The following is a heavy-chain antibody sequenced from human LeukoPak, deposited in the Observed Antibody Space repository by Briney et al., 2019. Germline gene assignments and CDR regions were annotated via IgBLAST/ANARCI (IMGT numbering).Heavy chain of an antibody. CDR2: IYQSGST. J-gene: IGHJ4*02. CDR1: GYSISSGYY. CDR3: ARQKTELDY. Sequence: SQTLSLTCAVAGYSISSGYYWGWTRPPPGKGLEWIGTIYQSGSTYYNPSLKSRVTISVDTSKNQFSLRLSSVTAADTAVYYCARQKTELDYWGQGTLVTVSS. V-gene: IGHV4-38-2*01. D-gene: IGHD1-7*01.